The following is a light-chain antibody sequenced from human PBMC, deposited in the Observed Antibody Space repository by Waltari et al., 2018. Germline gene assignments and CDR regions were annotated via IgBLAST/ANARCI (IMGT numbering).Light chain of an antibody. V-gene: IGKV2-28*01. CDR3: MQRLQTPWT. CDR1: QSLLYSNGDNH. Sequence: VLTQSPLSLPVTPGEPASISCMSSQSLLYSNGDNHLDWYLQKPGQSPQLLIYLGRHRASGVPDRFSGSESGTDFTLKISRVEAEDVGVYYCMQRLQTPWTFGQGTKEEIK. J-gene: IGKJ1*01. CDR2: LGR.